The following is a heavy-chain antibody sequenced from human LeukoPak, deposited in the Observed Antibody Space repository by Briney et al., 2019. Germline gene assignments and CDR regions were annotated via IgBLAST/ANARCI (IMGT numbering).Heavy chain of an antibody. D-gene: IGHD3-3*01. CDR1: GGSISSYY. Sequence: PSETLFLTCTVSGGSISSYYWSWIRQPPGKGLEWIGYIYYSGSTNYNPSLKSRVTISVDTSKNQFSLKLSSVTAADTAVYYCARVVTIFGVERTPRKPDAFDIWGQGTMVTVSS. CDR3: ARVVTIFGVERTPRKPDAFDI. V-gene: IGHV4-59*01. CDR2: IYYSGST. J-gene: IGHJ3*02.